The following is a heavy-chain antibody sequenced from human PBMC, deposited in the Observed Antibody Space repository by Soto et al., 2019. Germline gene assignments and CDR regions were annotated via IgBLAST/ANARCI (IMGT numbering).Heavy chain of an antibody. J-gene: IGHJ3*02. V-gene: IGHV3-23*01. Sequence: FSSYAFNWVRQAPGKGLQWVSGITGGGDGTYYADSVKGRFTISRDNSKHTLYLQMTSLRAEDTAIYYCAKSTYYDLLTGYDAFDMWGQGTMVTVSS. CDR2: ITGGGDGT. CDR1: FSSYA. D-gene: IGHD3-9*01. CDR3: AKSTYYDLLTGYDAFDM.